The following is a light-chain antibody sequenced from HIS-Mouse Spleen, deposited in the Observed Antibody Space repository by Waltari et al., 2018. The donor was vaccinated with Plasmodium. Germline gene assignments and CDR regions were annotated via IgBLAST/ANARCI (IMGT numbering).Light chain of an antibody. CDR1: QGISSW. J-gene: IGKJ1*01. Sequence: DIQMTQSPSTLSASVGDRVTITCRASQGISSWLAWYQQKPGKAPKLLIYKASSLESGVPSRCSGSGSGTEFTLTISSLQPDDFATYYCQQYNSYSWTFGQGTKVEIK. CDR2: KAS. V-gene: IGKV1-5*03. CDR3: QQYNSYSWT.